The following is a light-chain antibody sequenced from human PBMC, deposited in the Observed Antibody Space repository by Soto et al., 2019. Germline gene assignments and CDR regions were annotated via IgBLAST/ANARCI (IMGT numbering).Light chain of an antibody. CDR2: DVS. CDR1: SSDVGSYNY. V-gene: IGLV2-11*01. J-gene: IGLJ2*01. CDR3: CSYSGSDSLL. Sequence: QSVLTQPRSVSGSPGESVTISCSGTSSDVGSYNYVSWYQQYPGKTPKVMIYDVSERPSEVPVRFSGSKSGNKASLTISGLQAEAEAEYFCCSYSGSDSLLFGGGTKLTVL.